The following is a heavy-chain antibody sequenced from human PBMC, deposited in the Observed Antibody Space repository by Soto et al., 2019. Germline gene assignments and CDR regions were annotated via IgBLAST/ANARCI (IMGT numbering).Heavy chain of an antibody. D-gene: IGHD3-10*02. CDR2: IYHSGTT. Sequence: QLQLQESGSGLVKPSQTLSLTCAVSDGSISSGDYSWSWIRQPPGKGLEWIGYIYHSGTTYYHPPXXXRXXRSVDRSKTQFSPKPSSVTAADTAVYYCASMSPTLFPAFDIWGQGTMVTVSS. CDR1: DGSISSGDYS. V-gene: IGHV4-30-2*01. CDR3: ASMSPTLFPAFDI. J-gene: IGHJ3*02.